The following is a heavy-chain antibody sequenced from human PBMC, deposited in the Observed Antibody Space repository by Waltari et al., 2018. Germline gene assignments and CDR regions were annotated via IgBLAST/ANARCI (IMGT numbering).Heavy chain of an antibody. J-gene: IGHJ6*02. CDR2: SSSSGSTI. CDR1: GDSISSCGYY. V-gene: IGHV3-11*04. Sequence: QVQLQESGPGLVKPSQTLSLTCTVSGDSISSCGYYRSWTRPHPGKVLEWVSYSSSSGSTIYYADSVKGRFTISRDNAKNSLYLQMNSLRAEDTAVYYCARVPASTGYYGMDVWGQGTTVTVSS. CDR3: ARVPASTGYYGMDV. D-gene: IGHD2-2*01.